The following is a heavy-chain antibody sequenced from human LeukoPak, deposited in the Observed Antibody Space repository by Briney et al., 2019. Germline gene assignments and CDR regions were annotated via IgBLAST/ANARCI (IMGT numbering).Heavy chain of an antibody. V-gene: IGHV4-39*07. Sequence: PSETLSLTCIVSGGSISSSSYYWGWIRQPPGKGLEWIGSISYSGSTYYNPSLKSQVTISVDTSKNQFSLRLNSVTAADTAVYYCARVRRITMVRGVIYNWFDPWGQGTLVTVSS. J-gene: IGHJ5*02. CDR2: ISYSGST. CDR3: ARVRRITMVRGVIYNWFDP. CDR1: GGSISSSSYY. D-gene: IGHD3-10*01.